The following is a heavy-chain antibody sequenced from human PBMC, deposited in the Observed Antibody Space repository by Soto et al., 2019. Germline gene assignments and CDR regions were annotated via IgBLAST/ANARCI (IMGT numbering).Heavy chain of an antibody. Sequence: GGSLRLSCAASGFTFSSYAMHWVRQAPGKGLEWVAVISYDGSNKYYADSVKGRFTISRDNSKNTLYLQMNSRRAEDTAVYYYARAHDYGGKKPHFDYWGQGTLATVS. D-gene: IGHD4-17*01. J-gene: IGHJ4*02. CDR1: GFTFSSYA. CDR2: ISYDGSNK. V-gene: IGHV3-30-3*01. CDR3: ARAHDYGGKKPHFDY.